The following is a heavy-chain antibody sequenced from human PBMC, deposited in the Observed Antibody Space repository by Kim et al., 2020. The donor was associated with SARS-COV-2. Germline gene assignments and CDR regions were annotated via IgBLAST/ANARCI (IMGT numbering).Heavy chain of an antibody. Sequence: GGSLRLSCAASGFTFSTSWMNWVRQPPGKGLVWVSGMKGDGSTTTYADSVKGRFTISRDNGKNTLYLQMNSLGTEDTAVYYCASHDGGSLGVNWGQGILVTVSS. CDR2: MKGDGSTT. CDR1: GFTFSTSW. J-gene: IGHJ4*02. CDR3: ASHDGGSLGVN. D-gene: IGHD2-15*01. V-gene: IGHV3-74*03.